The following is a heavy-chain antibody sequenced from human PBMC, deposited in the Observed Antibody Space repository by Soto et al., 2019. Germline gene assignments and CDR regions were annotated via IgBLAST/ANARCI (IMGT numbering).Heavy chain of an antibody. J-gene: IGHJ5*02. CDR1: GGSISSGGYY. CDR3: ARVKRYFDSLNWFDP. D-gene: IGHD3-9*01. CDR2: IYYSGST. Sequence: QVQLQESGPGLVKPSQTLSLTCTVSGGSISSGGYYWSWIRQHPGKGLEWIGYIYYSGSTYYNPSLKSRVTLSVDTSKTHFSLKLSSVTAADTAVYYCARVKRYFDSLNWFDPWGQGTLVTVSS. V-gene: IGHV4-31*03.